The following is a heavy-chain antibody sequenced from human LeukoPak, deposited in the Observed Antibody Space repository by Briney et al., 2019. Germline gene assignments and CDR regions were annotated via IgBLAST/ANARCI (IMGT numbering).Heavy chain of an antibody. V-gene: IGHV3-33*01. D-gene: IGHD3-10*01. Sequence: GESLRLSCAASGFTFNSYGMNWVRQAPGKGLEWVAVICSGGSNTYYADSVKGRFTISRDNSKNTLYLQMNSLRAEDTAVYYCARDLRQYFGSASYTDYWGEGTLVTVYS. CDR1: GFTFNSYG. J-gene: IGHJ4*02. CDR3: ARDLRQYFGSASYTDY. CDR2: ICSGGSNT.